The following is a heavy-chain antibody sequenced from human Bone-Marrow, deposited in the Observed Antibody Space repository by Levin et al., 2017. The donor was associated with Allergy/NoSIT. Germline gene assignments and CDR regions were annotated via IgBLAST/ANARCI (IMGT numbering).Heavy chain of an antibody. J-gene: IGHJ4*02. V-gene: IGHV3-30*03. CDR1: GFNFISFA. CDR2: ISYDGGNQ. CDR3: ARESARLYYVDL. Sequence: LSLTCAASGFNFISFAMHWVRQTPGKGLEWVAGISYDGGNQYYADSEKGRFTISRDNSKNSLFLQMHSLRADDTAFYYCARESARLYYVDLWGRGTLVTVSS.